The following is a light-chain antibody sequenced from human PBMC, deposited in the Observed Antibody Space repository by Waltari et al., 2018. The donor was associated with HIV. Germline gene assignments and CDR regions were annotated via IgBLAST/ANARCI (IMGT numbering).Light chain of an antibody. J-gene: IGLJ2*01. CDR2: DVN. V-gene: IGLV2-23*02. Sequence: QSAPTQPASVSGSPGPAPTLSCLGNNADIGSSDHASWFHQFSSEAPRLLIYDVNKRPSSVSHRFSGSKSNTTASLTISGLQIEDEGDYYCCSYAGKGVVLFGGGTKLTV. CDR3: CSYAGKGVVL. CDR1: NADIGSSDH.